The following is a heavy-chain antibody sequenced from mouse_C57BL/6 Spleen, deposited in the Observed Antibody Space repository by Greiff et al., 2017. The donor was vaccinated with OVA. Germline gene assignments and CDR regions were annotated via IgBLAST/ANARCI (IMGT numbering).Heavy chain of an antibody. V-gene: IGHV1-39*01. CDR3: ASDGLPRYFDV. D-gene: IGHD2-3*01. Sequence: EVQLQQSGPELVKPGASVKISCKASGYSFTDYNMHWVKQSNGKSLEWIGVINPNYGTPSYNQKFKGKATLTVDPSSSTAYMQLNSLSSEDSAVYYCASDGLPRYFDVWGTGTTVTVSS. CDR1: GYSFTDYN. CDR2: INPNYGTP. J-gene: IGHJ1*03.